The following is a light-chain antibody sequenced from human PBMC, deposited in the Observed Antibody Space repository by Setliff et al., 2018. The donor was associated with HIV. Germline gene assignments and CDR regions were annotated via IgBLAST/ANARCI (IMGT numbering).Light chain of an antibody. V-gene: IGLV2-14*01. J-gene: IGLJ1*01. CDR2: GVN. CDR1: SSDIGGYNF. CDR3: SSYSSINTQM. Sequence: QSALAQPASVSGSPGQSITISCTGSSSDIGGYNFVSWYQQLPGKAPKLIIYGVNYRPSGVSSRFSGSKSGNTASLTISGLQAEDEVDYYCSSYSSINTQMFGTGTKVTVL.